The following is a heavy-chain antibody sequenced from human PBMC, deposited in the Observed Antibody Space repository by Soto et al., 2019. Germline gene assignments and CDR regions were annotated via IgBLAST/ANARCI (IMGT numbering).Heavy chain of an antibody. J-gene: IGHJ4*02. CDR2: INHSGST. CDR3: ARERWMATKYYFDY. D-gene: IGHD5-12*01. Sequence: QVQLQQWGAGLLKPSETLSLTCAVYGGSFSGYYWSWIRQPPGKGLEWIGEINHSGSTNYNPSLKTRVTISVDTSKNQFSLKLSSVTAADTAVYYCARERWMATKYYFDYWGQGTLVTVSS. CDR1: GGSFSGYY. V-gene: IGHV4-34*01.